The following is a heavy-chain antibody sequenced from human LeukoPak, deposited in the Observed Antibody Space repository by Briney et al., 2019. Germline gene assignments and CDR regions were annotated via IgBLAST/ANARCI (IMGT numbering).Heavy chain of an antibody. CDR3: ARASGWYKVYYYYVDV. CDR2: INHSGST. J-gene: IGHJ6*03. V-gene: IGHV4-34*01. Sequence: SETLSLTCAVYGGSFSGDYWSWIRQPPGKGLEWIGEINHSGSTNYNPSLKSRVAISVDTSKNQFSLNLSSVTAADTAVYYCARASGWYKVYYYYVDVWGEGTTVTVSS. D-gene: IGHD6-19*01. CDR1: GGSFSGDY.